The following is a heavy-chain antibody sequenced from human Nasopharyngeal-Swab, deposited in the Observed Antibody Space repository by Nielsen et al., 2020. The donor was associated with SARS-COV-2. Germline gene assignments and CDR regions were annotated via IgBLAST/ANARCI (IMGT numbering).Heavy chain of an antibody. CDR2: ISGSGGST. V-gene: IGHV3-23*01. Sequence: GESLKISCEVSGFTFSSYAMSWVRQAPGKGLEWVSAISGSGGSTYYADSVKGRFTISRDNSKNTLYLQMNSLRAEDTAVYYCAKDSVLLWFGELYYMDVWGKGTTVTVSS. CDR3: AKDSVLLWFGELYYMDV. J-gene: IGHJ6*03. D-gene: IGHD3-10*01. CDR1: GFTFSSYA.